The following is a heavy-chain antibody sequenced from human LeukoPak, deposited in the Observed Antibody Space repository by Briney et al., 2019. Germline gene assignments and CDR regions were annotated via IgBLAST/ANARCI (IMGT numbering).Heavy chain of an antibody. J-gene: IGHJ4*02. CDR2: IYHSGNT. V-gene: IGHV4-30-2*01. Sequence: SETLSLTCTVSGVSINSDAYFWSWIRQPPGKGLEWIGYIYHSGNTYYNPSLKSRVTISVDTSKNQFSLKLSSVTAADTAVYYCARVYYDILTGYYFDYWGQGTLVTVSS. CDR1: GVSINSDAYF. CDR3: ARVYYDILTGYYFDY. D-gene: IGHD3-9*01.